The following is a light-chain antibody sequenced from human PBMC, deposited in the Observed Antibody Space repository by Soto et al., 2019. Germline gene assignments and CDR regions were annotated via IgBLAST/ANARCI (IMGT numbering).Light chain of an antibody. J-gene: IGKJ4*01. V-gene: IGKV3-11*01. Sequence: IVLTQSPDTLSLSPGERATLSCRASQSVSSYLAWYQLKPGQAPRLLIYDTSNRATGIPARFSGSGSGTDFTLTISSLEPEDFAVYYCQQRSNWLSFGGGTKVEIK. CDR3: QQRSNWLS. CDR2: DTS. CDR1: QSVSSY.